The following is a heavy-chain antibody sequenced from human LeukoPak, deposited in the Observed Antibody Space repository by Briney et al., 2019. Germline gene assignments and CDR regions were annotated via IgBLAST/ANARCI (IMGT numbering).Heavy chain of an antibody. CDR1: GGSFSGYY. J-gene: IGHJ4*02. Sequence: SETLSLTCAVYGGSFSGYYWSWLRQPPGKGLVWIGEINHSGSTNYNPSLKSRVTISVDTSKNQFSLKLSSVTAADTAVYYCARFNSGSYFDYWGQGTLVTVSS. V-gene: IGHV4-34*01. CDR3: ARFNSGSYFDY. CDR2: INHSGST. D-gene: IGHD1-26*01.